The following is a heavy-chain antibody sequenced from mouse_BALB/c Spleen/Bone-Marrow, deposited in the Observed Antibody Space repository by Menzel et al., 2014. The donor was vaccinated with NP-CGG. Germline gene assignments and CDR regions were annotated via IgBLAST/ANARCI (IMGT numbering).Heavy chain of an antibody. CDR2: INPDSSTI. J-gene: IGHJ3*01. CDR1: GFDFSRYW. CDR3: SRLYYYGNFAY. Sequence: EVKVIESGGGLVQPGGSLKLSCAASGFDFSRYWMSWVRPAPGKGLEWIGEINPDSSTINYTPSLKDKFIISRDNAKNTLYLQMSKMRSEDTALYYCSRLYYYGNFAYWGQGTLVTVSA. D-gene: IGHD1-1*01. V-gene: IGHV4-1*02.